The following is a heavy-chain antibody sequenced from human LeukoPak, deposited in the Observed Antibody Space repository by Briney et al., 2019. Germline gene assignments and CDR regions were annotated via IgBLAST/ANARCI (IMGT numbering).Heavy chain of an antibody. V-gene: IGHV3-74*01. D-gene: IGHD3-3*02. J-gene: IGHJ4*02. CDR1: GFTFSSYW. CDR2: INGDGRNI. Sequence: GGSLRLSCVASGFTFSSYWMHWVRQDPRKGLVWVSRINGDGRNINYADSVRGRFTISRDNAKNSLYLQMNSLRAEDTALYYCAKLGSIDYWGQGTLVTVSS. CDR3: AKLGSIDY.